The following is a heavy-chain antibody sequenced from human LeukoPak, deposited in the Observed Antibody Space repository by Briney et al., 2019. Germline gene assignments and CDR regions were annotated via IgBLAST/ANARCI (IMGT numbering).Heavy chain of an antibody. CDR2: IYYSGST. Sequence: SGTLTLTCTVSGGSISSYVWSWIRQPPGKGLEWVGYIYYSGSTNYNPSLKSRVTISVDTYKIQFSLKLSSVTAADTAVYYCARGGSGSLYYGMDVWGQGTTVTVSS. J-gene: IGHJ6*02. CDR1: GGSISSYV. D-gene: IGHD3-22*01. V-gene: IGHV4-59*08. CDR3: ARGGSGSLYYGMDV.